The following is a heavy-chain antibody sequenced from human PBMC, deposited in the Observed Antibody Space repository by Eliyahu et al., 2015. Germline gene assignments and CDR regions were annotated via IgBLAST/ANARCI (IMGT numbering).Heavy chain of an antibody. CDR2: LHYSGST. D-gene: IGHD6-19*01. CDR1: GGSISNGIFY. V-gene: IGHV4-39*01. Sequence: QLQLQESGPRLVKALETLSLTCTVSGGSISNGIFYWGWIRQPPGKGLEWIGGLHYSGSTYSNPSLRSRVTISEDTSKNQMFLKLTSVTAADTAVYYCARLWLAWGQGTPVTVSS. CDR3: ARLWLA. J-gene: IGHJ4*02.